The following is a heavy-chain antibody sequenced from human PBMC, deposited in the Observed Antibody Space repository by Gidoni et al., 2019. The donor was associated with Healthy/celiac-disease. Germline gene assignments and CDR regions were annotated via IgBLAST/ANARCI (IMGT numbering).Heavy chain of an antibody. V-gene: IGHV4-59*08. CDR2: IYYSGST. CDR1: GGSISSYY. CDR3: ARLNTRRPTGPTYYYYYYGMDV. Sequence: QVQLQESGPGLVKPSETLSLTCTVSGGSISSYYWSWIRQPPGKGLEWIGYIYYSGSTNYNPSLKSRVTISVDTSKNQFSLKLSSVTAADTAVYYCARLNTRRPTGPTYYYYYYGMDVWGQGTTVTVSS. J-gene: IGHJ6*02. D-gene: IGHD1-1*01.